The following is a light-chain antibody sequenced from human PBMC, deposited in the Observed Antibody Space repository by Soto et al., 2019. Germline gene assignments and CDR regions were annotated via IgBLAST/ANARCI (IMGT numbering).Light chain of an antibody. CDR3: SSYTTTNTLYV. Sequence: QSALTQPASVSGSPGQSITIPCTGTNSDVGGYNYVSWYQHHPGKAPKLMIYEVFNRPSGVSRRFSGSKSGSTASLTISGLQAEDEADYYCSSYTTTNTLYVFGTGTKVTVL. V-gene: IGLV2-14*01. J-gene: IGLJ1*01. CDR1: NSDVGGYNY. CDR2: EVF.